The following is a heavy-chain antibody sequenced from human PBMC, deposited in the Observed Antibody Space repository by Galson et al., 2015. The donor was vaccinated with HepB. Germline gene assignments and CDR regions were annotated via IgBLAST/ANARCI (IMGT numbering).Heavy chain of an antibody. CDR3: AKKPRNWGSASQYYYYMDV. CDR1: GFTFGDYA. V-gene: IGHV3-23*01. D-gene: IGHD7-27*01. J-gene: IGHJ6*03. Sequence: SLRLSCAASGFTFGDYAMSWVRQAPGKGLEWVSTISGNGDSPFHADSVKGRFTISRDNSRDTVYLQMHSLRAEDTAVYYCAKKPRNWGSASQYYYYMDVWGKGTTVTVSS. CDR2: ISGNGDSP.